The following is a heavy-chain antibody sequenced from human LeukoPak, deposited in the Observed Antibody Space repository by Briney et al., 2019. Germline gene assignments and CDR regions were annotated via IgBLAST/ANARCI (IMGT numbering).Heavy chain of an antibody. CDR1: GYSFTDYW. CDR3: ASPKNYYDSSGYWVGAFDI. D-gene: IGHD3-22*01. CDR2: IYPGDSDT. J-gene: IGHJ3*02. V-gene: IGHV5-51*01. Sequence: GESLKISCQVSGYSFTDYWIGWVRQMPGKGLEWMGIIYPGDSDTRYSPSFQGQVTISADKSISTAYLQWSSLKASDTAMYYCASPKNYYDSSGYWVGAFDIWGQGTMVTVSS.